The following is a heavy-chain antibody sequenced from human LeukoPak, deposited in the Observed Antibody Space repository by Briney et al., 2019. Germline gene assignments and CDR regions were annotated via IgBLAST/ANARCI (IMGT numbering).Heavy chain of an antibody. V-gene: IGHV4-59*01. CDR3: ARAVYSSSALDY. J-gene: IGHJ4*02. D-gene: IGHD6-13*01. CDR1: GSSINSYY. Sequence: SETLSLTCTVSGSSINSYYWSWIRQPPGKGLEWIGYNYYSGITNYNLSLKSRVTISVDTSKNQFSLKLNSVTAADTAVYYCARAVYSSSALDYWGQGTLVTVSS. CDR2: NYYSGIT.